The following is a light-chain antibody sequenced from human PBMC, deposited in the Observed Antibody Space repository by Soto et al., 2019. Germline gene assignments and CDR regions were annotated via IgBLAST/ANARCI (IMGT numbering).Light chain of an antibody. V-gene: IGKV1-27*01. J-gene: IGKJ1*01. CDR3: QKYDSAPQA. Sequence: DIQMTQSPSSLSACVGDRVTITCRASQGIIDYLAWYQQKPGKSPKLLIYGASTLHSGVPSRFSGSGAGTDFSLTISSLQPEDVATYYCQKYDSAPQAFGPGTKVEVK. CDR1: QGIIDY. CDR2: GAS.